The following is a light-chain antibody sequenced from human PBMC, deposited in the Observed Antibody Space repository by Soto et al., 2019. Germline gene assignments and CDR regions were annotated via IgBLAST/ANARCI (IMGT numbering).Light chain of an antibody. CDR3: SSYTSSSTLV. Sequence: QSVLTQPASVSGSPGQSITISCTGTSSDVGGYNYVSWYQQQPGKAPKLMIYEVSNRPSGVSNRFSGSKSGNTASLTISGLQAEDEAYYYCSSYTSSSTLVFGGGTKLTVL. J-gene: IGLJ2*01. CDR2: EVS. V-gene: IGLV2-14*01. CDR1: SSDVGGYNY.